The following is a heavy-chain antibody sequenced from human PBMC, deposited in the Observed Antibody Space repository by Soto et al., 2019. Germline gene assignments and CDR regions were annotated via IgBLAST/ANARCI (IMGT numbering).Heavy chain of an antibody. CDR3: ATFTLEGFYYYYGMDV. CDR2: IYYSGST. V-gene: IGHV4-59*01. J-gene: IGHJ6*02. D-gene: IGHD3-16*01. Sequence: PSETLSLTCPVSGGSISSYYWSWIRQPPGKGLEWIGYIYYSGSTNYNPSLKSRVTMSVDTPKNQFSLKLSSVTAADTAVYYCATFTLEGFYYYYGMDVWGQGTTVTVSS. CDR1: GGSISSYY.